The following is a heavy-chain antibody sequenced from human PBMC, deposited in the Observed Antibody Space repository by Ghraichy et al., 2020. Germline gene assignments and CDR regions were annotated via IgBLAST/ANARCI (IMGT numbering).Heavy chain of an antibody. V-gene: IGHV3-74*03. CDR1: GFTFRSYW. J-gene: IGHJ5*02. CDR3: AKDLREPGYDSYS. CDR2: ISSDGSST. Sequence: GGSLRLSCAASGFTFRSYWMHWVRQAPGKGLVWVSRISSDGSSTTYADSVKGRFTISRDNAKNTLYLQMNSLRVEDTAVYYCAKDLREPGYDSYSWGQGTLVTVSS. D-gene: IGHD2-21*01.